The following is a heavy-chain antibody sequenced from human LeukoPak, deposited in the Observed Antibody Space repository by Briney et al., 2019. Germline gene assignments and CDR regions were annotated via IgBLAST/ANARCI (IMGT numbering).Heavy chain of an antibody. J-gene: IGHJ4*02. V-gene: IGHV1-2*02. Sequence: ASVKVSCKASGYAFTGYYIHWVRQAPGQGLEWMGWINPNSGGTNYAQKFQGRVTMTRDTPISTAYMELSRLRSDDTAVYYCARDLRIQLWAGVGYWGQGTLVTVSS. CDR2: INPNSGGT. CDR3: ARDLRIQLWAGVGY. D-gene: IGHD5-18*01. CDR1: GYAFTGYY.